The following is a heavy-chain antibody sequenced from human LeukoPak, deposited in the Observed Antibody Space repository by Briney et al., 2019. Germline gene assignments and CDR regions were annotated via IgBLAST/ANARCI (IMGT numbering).Heavy chain of an antibody. V-gene: IGHV4-59*01. J-gene: IGHJ4*02. CDR1: DDSISGYY. Sequence: SETLSLTCTVSDDSISGYYRGWIRQPPGKGLEWIGYFYNSGWSTYNPSLKSRVTISADTSKNHFSLKLNSVTTADTAVYYCALRSSIYDYWGQGTLVTVSS. D-gene: IGHD3-3*02. CDR3: ALRSSIYDY. CDR2: FYNSGWS.